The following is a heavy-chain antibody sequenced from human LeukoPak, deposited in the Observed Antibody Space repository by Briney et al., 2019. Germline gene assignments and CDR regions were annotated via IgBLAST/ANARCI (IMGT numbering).Heavy chain of an antibody. V-gene: IGHV3-30-3*01. CDR1: GFTFSSYT. CDR3: ARDRSYGDSADWFDP. CDR2: ISFDGSIK. J-gene: IGHJ5*02. Sequence: TGRSLRLSCTASGFTFSSYTMHWVRQAPGKGLEWVAVISFDGSIKYYADSVKGRFTISRDNSNNTLYLHMNSLSAEDTAVYFCARDRSYGDSADWFDPWGQGTLVTVSS. D-gene: IGHD4-17*01.